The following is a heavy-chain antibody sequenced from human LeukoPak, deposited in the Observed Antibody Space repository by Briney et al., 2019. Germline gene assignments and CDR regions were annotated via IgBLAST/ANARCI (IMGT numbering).Heavy chain of an antibody. J-gene: IGHJ4*02. CDR3: ARALYNHGWFPDYFDY. V-gene: IGHV3-7*01. CDR1: GFTFSSYW. CDR2: IKPDGYDK. Sequence: GGSLRLSCAASGFTFSSYWMGWVRQAPGKGLEWLANIKPDGYDKYYVDSLKGRFTISRDNAENSLFLQMDSLRAEDTAVYYCARALYNHGWFPDYFDYWGQGTLVTVSS. D-gene: IGHD1-14*01.